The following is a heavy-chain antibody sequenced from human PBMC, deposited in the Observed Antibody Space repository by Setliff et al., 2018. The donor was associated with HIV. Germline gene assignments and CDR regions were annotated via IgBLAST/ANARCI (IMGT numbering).Heavy chain of an antibody. D-gene: IGHD4-17*01. CDR1: GGSFSSFG. CDR2: VIPMYIAV. Sequence: SVKVSCKASGGSFSSFGINWVRQAPGQGLEWMGGVIPMYIAVNYAQKFQGRVTITTDESTSTAYMELSGLRSEDTAVYYCAKDDYGDYGSSYYFGMDVWGQGTTVTVSS. CDR3: AKDDYGDYGSSYYFGMDV. V-gene: IGHV1-69*05. J-gene: IGHJ6*02.